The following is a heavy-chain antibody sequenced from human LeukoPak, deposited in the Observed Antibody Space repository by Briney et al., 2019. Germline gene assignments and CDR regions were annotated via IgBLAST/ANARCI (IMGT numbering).Heavy chain of an antibody. CDR3: ARGGAGWYVSVFDP. V-gene: IGHV6-1*01. J-gene: IGHJ5*02. D-gene: IGHD6-19*01. CDR2: TYYRTRWYF. CDR1: GDSVSNNGAS. Sequence: PSQTLSLTCAISGDSVSNNGASWNWIRQSPSRGLEWLGRTYYRTRWYFDYAVSVRSRATINPDTSKNQFSLQLDSVTPEDTAVYYCARGGAGWYVSVFDPWGQGTLVTASS.